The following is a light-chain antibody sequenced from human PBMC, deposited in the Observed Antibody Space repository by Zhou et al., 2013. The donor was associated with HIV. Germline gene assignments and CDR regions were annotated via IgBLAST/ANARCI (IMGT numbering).Light chain of an antibody. Sequence: EIVMTQSPATLSVSPGERATLSCRASQSIGINVAWYQQKLGQVPKLLIFGASARATGIPARFSGSGSGTDFTLTISRLEPEDFAVYYCQQYSSSPNTFGQGTEAG. V-gene: IGKV3-15*01. J-gene: IGKJ2*01. CDR2: GAS. CDR3: QQYSSSPNT. CDR1: QSIGIN.